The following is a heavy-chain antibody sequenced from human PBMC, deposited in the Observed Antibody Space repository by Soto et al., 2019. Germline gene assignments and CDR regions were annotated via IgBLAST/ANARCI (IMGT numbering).Heavy chain of an antibody. J-gene: IGHJ4*02. CDR3: AALGVIRGQDGDRYFFDY. Sequence: RWLRHENKKGLEWMGWTSSNNGNTKYAQKFQGRVTMTTDMSTSTAYMELSSLRSEDTAVYYCAALGVIRGQDGDRYFFDYWGQGTLVTVSS. D-gene: IGHD7-27*01. CDR2: TSSNNGNT. V-gene: IGHV1-18*01.